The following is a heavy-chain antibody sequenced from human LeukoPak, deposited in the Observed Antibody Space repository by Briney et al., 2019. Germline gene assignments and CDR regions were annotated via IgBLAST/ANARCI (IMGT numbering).Heavy chain of an antibody. D-gene: IGHD3-3*01. Sequence: GGSLRLSCAASGFTFSSYEMNWVRQAPGKGLEWGSYISSSGSTIYYADSVKGRFTIYRDNAKNSLYLQMNSLRAEDTAVYYCAGYDFWSGYHTFDYWGQGTLVTVSS. J-gene: IGHJ4*02. CDR3: AGYDFWSGYHTFDY. CDR2: ISSSGSTI. CDR1: GFTFSSYE. V-gene: IGHV3-48*03.